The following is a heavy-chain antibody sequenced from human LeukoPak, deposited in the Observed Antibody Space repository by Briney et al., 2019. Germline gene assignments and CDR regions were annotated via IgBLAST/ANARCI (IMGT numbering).Heavy chain of an antibody. Sequence: SETLSLTCAVYGGSFSDYYWSWIRQPPGKGLEWIGEINHSGSTNYNPSLKSRVTISVDTSKNQFSLKLSSVTAADTAVYYCARIMTTVEPFDYWGQGTLVTVSS. D-gene: IGHD4-17*01. V-gene: IGHV4-34*01. CDR2: INHSGST. CDR1: GGSFSDYY. CDR3: ARIMTTVEPFDY. J-gene: IGHJ4*02.